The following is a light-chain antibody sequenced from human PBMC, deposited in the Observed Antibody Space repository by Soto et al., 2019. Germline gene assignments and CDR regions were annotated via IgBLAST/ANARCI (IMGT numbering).Light chain of an antibody. CDR3: CSYAGSYTFVV. J-gene: IGLJ2*01. CDR1: CSDVGGYNY. Sequence: QSVLTQPRSVSGSPGQSVTISCTGTCSDVGGYNYVSWYQQHPGKAPKLMIYDVSKRPSGVPDRFSGSKSGNTASLTISGLQAEDEADYYCCSYAGSYTFVVFGGGTKVTVL. V-gene: IGLV2-11*01. CDR2: DVS.